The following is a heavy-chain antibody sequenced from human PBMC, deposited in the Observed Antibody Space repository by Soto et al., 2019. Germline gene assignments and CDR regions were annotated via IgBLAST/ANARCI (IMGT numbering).Heavy chain of an antibody. V-gene: IGHV3-53*04. Sequence: EVQLVESGGDLVQPGGSLRLSCAASGFTVSSNYMSWVRQAPGKGLEWVSLIYSGTSTYYADSVKGRFTISRDTAENTLYLQMNSLRAEDTAVYYCARVLGGGYDSGSYYSYYMDVWGKGTTVTVSS. CDR1: GFTVSSNY. J-gene: IGHJ6*03. CDR3: ARVLGGGYDSGSYYSYYMDV. D-gene: IGHD5-12*01. CDR2: IYSGTST.